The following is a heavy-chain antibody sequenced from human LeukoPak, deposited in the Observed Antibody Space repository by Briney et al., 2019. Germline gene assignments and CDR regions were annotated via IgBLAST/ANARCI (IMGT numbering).Heavy chain of an antibody. CDR1: GYTFTSYD. V-gene: IGHV1-8*01. D-gene: IGHD6-13*01. Sequence: ASVTVSFTASGYTFTSYDINWVRQATGQGLEWMGWMNPNSGNTGYAQKFQGRVTMTRDTSTSTVYMELSSLRSEDTAVYYCARGSAAGTLWTFYYYYYGMDVWGQGTTVTVSS. CDR3: ARGSAAGTLWTFYYYYYGMDV. CDR2: MNPNSGNT. J-gene: IGHJ6*02.